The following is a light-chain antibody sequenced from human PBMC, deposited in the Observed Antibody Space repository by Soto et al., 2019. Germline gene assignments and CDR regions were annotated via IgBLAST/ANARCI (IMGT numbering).Light chain of an antibody. CDR2: AAS. Sequence: AIRMTQSPSSLSASTGDRVTITCRASQGISSYLAWYQQKPGKAPKLLIYAASTWQSGVASRFSGSGSGTDCTLTISCLQSEDFATDDWQQYDSYPWTCGQGTKVEIK. J-gene: IGKJ1*01. V-gene: IGKV1-8*01. CDR1: QGISSY. CDR3: QQYDSYPWT.